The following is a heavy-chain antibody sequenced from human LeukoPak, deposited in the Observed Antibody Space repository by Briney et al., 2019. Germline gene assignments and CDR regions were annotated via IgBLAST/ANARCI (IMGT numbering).Heavy chain of an antibody. Sequence: GGSLRLSCAASGFTFDDYAMHWVRHAPGKGLEWVSGISWNSGSIGYADSVKGRFTISRDNAKNSLYLQMNSLRAEDTALYYCAKALTRAAAAGTGLLNWFDPWGQGTLVTVSS. D-gene: IGHD6-13*01. CDR1: GFTFDDYA. CDR2: ISWNSGSI. V-gene: IGHV3-9*01. CDR3: AKALTRAAAAGTGLLNWFDP. J-gene: IGHJ5*02.